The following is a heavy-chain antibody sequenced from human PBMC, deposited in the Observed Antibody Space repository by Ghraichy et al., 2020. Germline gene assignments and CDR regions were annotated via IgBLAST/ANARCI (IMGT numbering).Heavy chain of an antibody. D-gene: IGHD2-15*01. V-gene: IGHV3-74*01. CDR2: IFSDGSGA. Sequence: GESLNISCAASGFSFSNAWMHWVRQAPGKGLVWVSRIFSDGSGAIYADSMRGRFTISRDNAKSTVYRQMDSLRDDDTAVYYCARDVAYSFHHWGQGTLVTVSS. J-gene: IGHJ1*01. CDR3: ARDVAYSFHH. CDR1: GFSFSNAW.